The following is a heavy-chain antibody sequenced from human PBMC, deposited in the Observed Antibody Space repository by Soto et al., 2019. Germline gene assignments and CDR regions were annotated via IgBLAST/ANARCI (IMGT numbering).Heavy chain of an antibody. D-gene: IGHD3-22*01. J-gene: IGHJ4*01. V-gene: IGHV3-15*07. CDR3: TTDSYITSIIVRFDY. Sequence: GGSLRLSCAAYGFTFSSYGMQWVRQAPGKGLEWVGRVKSKNDGGTTDFAAPVKGRFAISRDDSENMVYLEMNSLQTEDTAIYYCTTDSYITSIIVRFDYWGHGTLVTVSS. CDR2: VKSKNDGGTT. CDR1: GFTFSSYG.